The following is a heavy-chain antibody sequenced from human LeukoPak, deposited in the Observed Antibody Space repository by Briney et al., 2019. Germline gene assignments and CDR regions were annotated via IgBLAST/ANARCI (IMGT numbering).Heavy chain of an antibody. CDR2: IYYSGST. V-gene: IGHV4-4*07. CDR3: ATSPAFYYDGSAYHEY. Sequence: KPSETLSLTCTVSGGSISSYYWSWLRQPAGKGLEWIGSIYYSGSTYYNPSLKSRLTMSIDTSKNQFSLKLSSVTAADTAVYYCATSPAFYYDGSAYHEYWGRGTLVAVSS. CDR1: GGSISSYY. D-gene: IGHD3-22*01. J-gene: IGHJ4*02.